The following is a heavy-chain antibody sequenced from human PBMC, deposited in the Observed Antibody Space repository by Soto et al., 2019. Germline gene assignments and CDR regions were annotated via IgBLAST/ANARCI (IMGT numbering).Heavy chain of an antibody. Sequence: QVTLKESGPVLVKPTETLTLTCTVSGFSLSNARMGVSWIRQPPGQALEWLAHIFSNDAKSYSTSLKSRLTISKDTSKSQVVLTMTNMDPVDTATYYCARIQYGDALDYWGQGTLGTVSS. J-gene: IGHJ4*02. V-gene: IGHV2-26*01. D-gene: IGHD4-17*01. CDR2: IFSNDAK. CDR3: ARIQYGDALDY. CDR1: GFSLSNARMG.